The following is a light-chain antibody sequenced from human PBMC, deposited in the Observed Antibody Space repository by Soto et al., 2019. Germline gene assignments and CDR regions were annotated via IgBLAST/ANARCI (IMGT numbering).Light chain of an antibody. V-gene: IGKV3-11*01. Sequence: EIVLTQSPATLSLSPGERATLSCRASQNISKYLAWYQQKPGQAPRLLIYTATNRAPGIPARSSGSGSGTDLTLTISSLEPEDFAVYYCHQRSNWPRTFGQGTKVEIK. CDR1: QNISKY. CDR2: TAT. CDR3: HQRSNWPRT. J-gene: IGKJ1*01.